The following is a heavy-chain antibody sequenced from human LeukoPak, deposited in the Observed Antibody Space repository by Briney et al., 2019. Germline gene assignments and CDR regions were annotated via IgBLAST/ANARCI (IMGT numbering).Heavy chain of an antibody. CDR3: ANRKQWLSY. Sequence: GGSLRLSCAASGFTFSSYSMNWVRQAPGKGLEWVSSISSSSSCIYYADSVKGRFTISRDNAKNSLYLQMNSLRAEDTAVYYCANRKQWLSYWGQGTLVTVSS. CDR1: GFTFSSYS. V-gene: IGHV3-21*01. CDR2: ISSSSSCI. D-gene: IGHD6-19*01. J-gene: IGHJ4*02.